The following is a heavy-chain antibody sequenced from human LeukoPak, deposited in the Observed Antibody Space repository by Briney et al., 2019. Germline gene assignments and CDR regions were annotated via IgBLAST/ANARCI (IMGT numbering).Heavy chain of an antibody. Sequence: GESLKISCKGSGYSFTSYWIGWVRQMPGKGLEWMGTIYPGDSDTRYSPSFQGQVTISADKSISTAYLQWSSLKVSDTAMYYCARLGSSSGWVLYYFDYWGQGTLVTVSS. CDR1: GYSFTSYW. D-gene: IGHD6-6*01. J-gene: IGHJ4*02. CDR2: IYPGDSDT. CDR3: ARLGSSSGWVLYYFDY. V-gene: IGHV5-51*01.